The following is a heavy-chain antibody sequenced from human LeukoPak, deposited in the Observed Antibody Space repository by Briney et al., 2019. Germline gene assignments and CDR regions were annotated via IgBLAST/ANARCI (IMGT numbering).Heavy chain of an antibody. Sequence: GGSLRLSCAASGFTFSSYAMSWVRQAPGKGLEWVSAISGSGGSTYYADSVKGRFTISRDNSMNTLYLQMNSLRAEDTAVYYCAKDQEQWLVRPFYYYGMDVWGQGTTVTVSS. CDR1: GFTFSSYA. CDR3: AKDQEQWLVRPFYYYGMDV. CDR2: ISGSGGST. D-gene: IGHD6-19*01. V-gene: IGHV3-23*01. J-gene: IGHJ6*02.